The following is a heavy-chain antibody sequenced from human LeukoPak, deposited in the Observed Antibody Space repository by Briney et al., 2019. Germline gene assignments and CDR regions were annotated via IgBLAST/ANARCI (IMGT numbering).Heavy chain of an antibody. CDR1: GGSFSGYY. CDR3: AGEGIPGYWFDP. CDR2: INHSGST. J-gene: IGHJ5*02. Sequence: SETLSLTCAVYGGSFSGYYWSWIRQPPGKGLEWIGEINHSGSTNYNPSLKSRVTISVDTSKNQFSLKLSSVTAADTAVYYCAGEGIPGYWFDPWGQGTLVTVSS. V-gene: IGHV4-34*01.